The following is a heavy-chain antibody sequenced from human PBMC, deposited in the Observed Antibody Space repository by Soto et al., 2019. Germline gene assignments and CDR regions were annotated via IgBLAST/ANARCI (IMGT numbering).Heavy chain of an antibody. CDR2: VSVPGLNT. Sequence: EVQLLESGGRLVQPGGSLTLSCAASGFTFSTYAMSWVRQAPGKGLERLSGVSVPGLNTAYAGAVKGRFYTSRDKSKNTVSMHTTSLSAEDPDLYYCAKERPRRTYGYFSEYWGQGTPVTVSS. CDR1: GFTFSTYA. J-gene: IGHJ4*02. D-gene: IGHD3-10*01. V-gene: IGHV3-23*01. CDR3: AKERPRRTYGYFSEY.